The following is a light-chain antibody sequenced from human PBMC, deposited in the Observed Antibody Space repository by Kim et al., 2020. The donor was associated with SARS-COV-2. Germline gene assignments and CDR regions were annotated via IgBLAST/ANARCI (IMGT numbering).Light chain of an antibody. CDR3: STYTDSVM. J-gene: IGLJ3*02. CDR1: SSDVGAGHY. V-gene: IGLV2-14*03. Sequence: QSALTQPASVSGSLGQSITISYTGSSSDVGAGHYVSWYRHHPGKAPKLMIYDVTLRPSGVSNRFSGSKSGNTASLTISGLQAEDEADYYCSTYTDSVMFGGGTQLTVL. CDR2: DVT.